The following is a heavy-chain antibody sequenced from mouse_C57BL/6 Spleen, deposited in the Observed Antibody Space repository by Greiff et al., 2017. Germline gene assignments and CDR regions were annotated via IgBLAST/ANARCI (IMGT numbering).Heavy chain of an antibody. CDR1: GYTFTSYW. Sequence: QVQLQQPGAELVRPGSSVKLSCKASGYTFTSYWMDWVKQRPGQGLEWIGNIYPSDSETHYNQKFTDKAKLTVDKSSSIGYMQLSSLTSEDSAVYYGARRKVFTTVVGDWYFDVWGTGTTVTVSS. CDR3: ARRKVFTTVVGDWYFDV. CDR2: IYPSDSET. V-gene: IGHV1-61*01. D-gene: IGHD1-1*01. J-gene: IGHJ1*03.